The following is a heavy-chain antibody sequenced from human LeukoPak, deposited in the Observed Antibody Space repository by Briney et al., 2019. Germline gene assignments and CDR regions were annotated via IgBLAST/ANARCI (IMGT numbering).Heavy chain of an antibody. CDR3: AKDRRWESPHYLDS. Sequence: GGSLRLSCAVSGFTFSSSAMSWVRQVPGKGLEWVSGTSASGGSTSYADSVRGRFTISRDNSKNTLYVQMNSLRDEDTAVYYCAKDRRWESPHYLDSWGQGTLVTVSS. CDR2: TSASGGST. J-gene: IGHJ4*02. D-gene: IGHD1-26*01. CDR1: GFTFSSSA. V-gene: IGHV3-23*01.